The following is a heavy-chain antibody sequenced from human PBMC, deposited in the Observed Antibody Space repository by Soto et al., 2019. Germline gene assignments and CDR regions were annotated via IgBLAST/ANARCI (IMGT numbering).Heavy chain of an antibody. D-gene: IGHD5-12*01. V-gene: IGHV1-69*01. J-gene: IGHJ6*02. CDR3: ARYQTAKWIYYYYYYGMDY. CDR2: IIPIFGTE. Sequence: SVQDSCKASGGIFSSYVSSWVRQAGGKGREWMGGIIPIFGTEKYVQKFRGRVTINADESTSTADMEPSSLRAEDTAVYYCARYQTAKWIYYYYYYGMDYWGQGTTVTVSS. CDR1: GGIFSSYV.